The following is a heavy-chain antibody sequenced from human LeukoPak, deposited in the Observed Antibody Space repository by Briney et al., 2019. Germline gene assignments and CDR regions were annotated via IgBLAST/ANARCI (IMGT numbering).Heavy chain of an antibody. V-gene: IGHV4-59*08. D-gene: IGHD2/OR15-2a*01. CDR3: ARHRAIAGPFDH. CDR1: GGSISGYY. J-gene: IGHJ4*02. CDR2: ISYSGLT. Sequence: SETLALTCTVSGGSISGYYGSWIRQTPGKGLEWIGQISYSGLTKYNPALKSRVTISVDTSKNQISVNLNSVTAADTAFYYCARHRAIAGPFDHWGPGTQVTVSS.